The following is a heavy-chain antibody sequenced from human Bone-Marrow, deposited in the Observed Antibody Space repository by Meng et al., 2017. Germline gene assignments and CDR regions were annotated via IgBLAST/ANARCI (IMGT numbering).Heavy chain of an antibody. CDR3: ARARDYDSLPDY. CDR1: GYTFTSYG. V-gene: IGHV1-18*01. Sequence: QVTLVECGAGGKKPGASVNVSCKASGYTFTSYGISWVRQAPGQGLEWMGWISAYNGNTNYAQKLQGRVTMTTDTSTSTAYMELRSLRSDDTAVYYCARARDYDSLPDYWGQGTLVTVSS. J-gene: IGHJ4*02. CDR2: ISAYNGNT. D-gene: IGHD3-3*01.